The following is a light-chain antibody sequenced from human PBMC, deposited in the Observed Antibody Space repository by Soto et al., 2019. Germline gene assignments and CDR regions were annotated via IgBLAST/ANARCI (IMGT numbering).Light chain of an antibody. CDR3: CSYAGTYTFVV. V-gene: IGLV2-11*01. J-gene: IGLJ2*01. Sequence: QSALTQPRSVSGSPGQSVTISCTGTSSDVGGYNCVSWYQQHPGKAPKLMIYDVNKRPSGVPDRFSGSKSGNTASLTISGLQTEDEADYYCCSYAGTYTFVVFGGGTKRTVL. CDR1: SSDVGGYNC. CDR2: DVN.